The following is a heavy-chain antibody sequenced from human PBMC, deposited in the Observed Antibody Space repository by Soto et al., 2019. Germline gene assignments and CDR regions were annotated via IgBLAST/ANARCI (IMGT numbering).Heavy chain of an antibody. CDR3: AGPGEQNRY. J-gene: IGHJ4*02. V-gene: IGHV3-66*01. CDR2: IYSGGST. Sequence: EVQLVESGGGLVQPGGSLRLSCAASGFTVSSNHMSWVRQAPGKGLEWVSLIYSGGSTYYADSVKGRFTFSRDNSQNTLFLQMNSRRAEDTAVYYCAGPGEQNRYWGQGTLVTVSS. CDR1: GFTVSSNH. D-gene: IGHD3-16*01.